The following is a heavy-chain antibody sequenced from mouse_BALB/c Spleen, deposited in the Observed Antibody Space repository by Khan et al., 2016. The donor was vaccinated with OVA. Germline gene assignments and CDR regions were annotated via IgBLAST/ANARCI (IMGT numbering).Heavy chain of an antibody. J-gene: IGHJ4*01. Sequence: QVQLQQSAAELARPGASVKMSCKASGYSFTTYTIHWVKQRPGQGLEWIGNINPSSGYIEYNQKFKDKTTLTADKYSSTAYMLLSSLTSEDSAVYNIACLLLRGDYWGQGTSVTVSS. V-gene: IGHV1-4*02. CDR1: GYSFTTYT. D-gene: IGHD1-2*01. CDR3: ACLLLRGDY. CDR2: INPSSGYI.